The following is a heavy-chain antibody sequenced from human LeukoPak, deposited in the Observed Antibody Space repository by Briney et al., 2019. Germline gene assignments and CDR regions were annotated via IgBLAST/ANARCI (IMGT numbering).Heavy chain of an antibody. V-gene: IGHV3-30*02. CDR2: IRYDGSNK. J-gene: IGHJ4*02. D-gene: IGHD3-22*01. CDR1: GFTFSSYG. CDR3: AYSYDSSGCIDY. Sequence: GGSLRLSCAASGFTFSSYGMQWVRQTPGKGLEWVAFIRYDGSNKYYADSVKGRFTISRDNSKNTLYLQMNSLRAEDTAVYYCAYSYDSSGCIDYWGQGTLVTVSS.